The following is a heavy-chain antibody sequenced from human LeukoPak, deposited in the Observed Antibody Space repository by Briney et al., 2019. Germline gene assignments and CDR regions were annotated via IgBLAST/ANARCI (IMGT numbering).Heavy chain of an antibody. Sequence: PSETLSLTCTVSGGSISSSSYYWGWIRQPPGKGLEWIGSIYYSGSTYYNPSLKSRVTISVDTSKNQFSLKLSSVTAADTAVYYCARSRPSTMIVVVPPPVFDYWGQGTLVTVSS. J-gene: IGHJ4*02. CDR3: ARSRPSTMIVVVPPPVFDY. D-gene: IGHD3-22*01. CDR2: IYYSGST. V-gene: IGHV4-39*01. CDR1: GGSISSSSYY.